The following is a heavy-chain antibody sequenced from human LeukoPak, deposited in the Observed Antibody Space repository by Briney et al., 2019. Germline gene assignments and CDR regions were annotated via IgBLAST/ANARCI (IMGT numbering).Heavy chain of an antibody. Sequence: GGSLRLSCAASGFTVSSKYMTWVRQAPGKGLEWVSVIYRGGNTYYADSVKGRFSISRDNSKNTVNLQMNSLRAEDTAVYYCAAFSYAGNAGGSAGSWGQGTLVTVSS. J-gene: IGHJ5*02. V-gene: IGHV3-53*01. D-gene: IGHD4-23*01. CDR1: GFTVSSKY. CDR3: AAFSYAGNAGGSAGS. CDR2: IYRGGNT.